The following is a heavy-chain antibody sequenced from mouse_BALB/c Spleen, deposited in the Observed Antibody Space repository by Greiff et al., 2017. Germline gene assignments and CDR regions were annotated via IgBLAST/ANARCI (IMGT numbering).Heavy chain of an antibody. Sequence: QVQLQQSGAELMKPGASVKISCKATGYTFSSYWIEWVKQRPGHGLEWIGEILPGSGSTNYNEKFKGKATFTADTSSNTAYMQLSSLTSEDSAVYDCARGYYGNFLYAMDYWGQGTSVTVSS. J-gene: IGHJ4*01. CDR2: ILPGSGST. D-gene: IGHD2-1*01. V-gene: IGHV1-9*01. CDR1: GYTFSSYW. CDR3: ARGYYGNFLYAMDY.